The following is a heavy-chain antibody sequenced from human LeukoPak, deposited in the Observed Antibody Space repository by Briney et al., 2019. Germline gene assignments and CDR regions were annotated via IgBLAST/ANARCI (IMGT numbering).Heavy chain of an antibody. Sequence: GGSLRLSCAASGGTFSSYAISWVRQAPGQGLEWMGRIIPILGIANYAQKFQGRVTITADKSTSTAYMELSSLRSEDTAVYYCARPRYSGSYRDAFDIWGQGTMVTVSS. CDR1: GGTFSSYA. V-gene: IGHV1-69*04. J-gene: IGHJ3*02. D-gene: IGHD1-26*01. CDR3: ARPRYSGSYRDAFDI. CDR2: IIPILGIA.